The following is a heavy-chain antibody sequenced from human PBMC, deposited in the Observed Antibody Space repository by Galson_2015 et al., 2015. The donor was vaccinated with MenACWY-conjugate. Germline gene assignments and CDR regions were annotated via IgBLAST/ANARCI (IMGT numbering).Heavy chain of an antibody. D-gene: IGHD1-26*01. J-gene: IGHJ6*02. V-gene: IGHV5-51*01. CDR2: ISPGDSET. CDR3: ARHPPGGRGMDV. CDR1: GYTFTTYW. Sequence: QSGAEVKKPGESLQISCKGSGYTFTTYWIGWVRQLPGKGLEWMGLISPGDSETRYSPAFQGQVTISADKFISTAYVQWDSLQASDTAMYYCARHPPGGRGMDVWGQGTTVTVSS.